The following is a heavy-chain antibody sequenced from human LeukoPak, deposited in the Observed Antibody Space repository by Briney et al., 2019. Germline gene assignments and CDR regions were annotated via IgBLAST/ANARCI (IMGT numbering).Heavy chain of an antibody. CDR1: GGSISSYY. V-gene: IGHV4-59*01. CDR2: IYYSGST. Sequence: PSETLSLTCTVSGGSISSYYWSWIRQPPGKGLEWIGYIYYSGSTNYNPSLKSRVTIPVDTSKNQFSLKLSSVTAADTAVYYCATTVAGRDAFDYWGQGTLVTVSS. CDR3: ATTVAGRDAFDY. J-gene: IGHJ4*02. D-gene: IGHD6-19*01.